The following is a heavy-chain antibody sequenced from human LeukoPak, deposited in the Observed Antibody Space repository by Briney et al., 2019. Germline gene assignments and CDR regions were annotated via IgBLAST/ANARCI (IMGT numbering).Heavy chain of an antibody. V-gene: IGHV3-23*01. D-gene: IGHD3-22*01. J-gene: IGHJ3*02. CDR3: AKVPPVGNSYDSNGYYYNAFDI. Sequence: GGSLRLSCAASGFTFSSYALSWVRQAPGKGLEWVSGISGSGSGTYYADSVKGRFTISRDNSKNTLYLQMNSLRGEDSAVYYCAKVPPVGNSYDSNGYYYNAFDIWGQGTTVTVSP. CDR1: GFTFSSYA. CDR2: ISGSGSGT.